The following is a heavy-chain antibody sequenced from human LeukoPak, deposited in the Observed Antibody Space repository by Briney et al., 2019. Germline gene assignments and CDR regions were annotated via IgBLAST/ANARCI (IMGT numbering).Heavy chain of an antibody. D-gene: IGHD6-13*01. Sequence: PSETLSLTCTVSGGSISSSSYYWGWIRQPPGKGLEWIGSIYYSGSTYYNPSLKSRVTISVDTSKNQFSLKLSSVTAADTAVYYCARVIAAAGTGFDYWGQGTLVTVSS. J-gene: IGHJ4*02. CDR1: GGSISSSSYY. V-gene: IGHV4-39*07. CDR2: IYYSGST. CDR3: ARVIAAAGTGFDY.